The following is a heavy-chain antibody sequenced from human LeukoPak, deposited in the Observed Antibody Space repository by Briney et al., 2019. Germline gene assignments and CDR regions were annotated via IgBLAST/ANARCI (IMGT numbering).Heavy chain of an antibody. CDR1: GIRFNDYW. D-gene: IGHD1-14*01. CDR2: IKEDGGEM. V-gene: IGHV3-7*01. CDR3: ASGMIEFDY. J-gene: IGHJ4*02. Sequence: PGGSLRLSCTVSGIRFNDYWVSWVRQAPGKGLEWVANIKEDGGEMYYVDSVKGRFIISRDNAKNSVYLQMNILRVEDTAVYYCASGMIEFDYWGQGTLVTVSS.